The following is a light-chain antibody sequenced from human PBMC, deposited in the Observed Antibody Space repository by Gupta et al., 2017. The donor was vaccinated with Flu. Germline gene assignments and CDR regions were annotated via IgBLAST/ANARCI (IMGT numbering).Light chain of an antibody. Sequence: IVLTQFPANVSLSPGERATLSCRASQNIQNYLAWYQQRRGQAPRLLIHDASARATGVPGRFSDSGSGTDFSLIISSLEPEDFAVYYCQQRLYWPLTFGGGTKVEI. V-gene: IGKV3-11*01. J-gene: IGKJ4*01. CDR2: DAS. CDR3: QQRLYWPLT. CDR1: QNIQNY.